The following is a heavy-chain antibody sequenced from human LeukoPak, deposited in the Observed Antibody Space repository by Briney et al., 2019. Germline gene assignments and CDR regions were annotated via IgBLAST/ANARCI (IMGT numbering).Heavy chain of an antibody. CDR2: ISTDSSDI. CDR3: ARDRGPVDY. J-gene: IGHJ4*02. CDR1: GFIFSSYR. V-gene: IGHV3-48*01. D-gene: IGHD3-10*01. Sequence: GGSLRLSCAASGFIFSSYRMNWVRQAPGKGLEWLTYISTDSSDIQYADSVRGRFTISRDNAKTSLYLQLNSLRGEDTAVYYCARDRGPVDYWGQGTRVTVSS.